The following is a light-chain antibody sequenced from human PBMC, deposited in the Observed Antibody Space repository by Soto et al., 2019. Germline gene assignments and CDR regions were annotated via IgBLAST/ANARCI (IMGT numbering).Light chain of an antibody. CDR1: QTVSSSY. Sequence: VLTQSPGTLSLSPGARATLSCRASQTVSSSYLAWYQQKPGQAPRLLIYGESSRATGIPDRFSGSGSGTDFTLTISRLEPEDFAVYYCQQYGRSRTFGQGTKVDIK. CDR3: QQYGRSRT. CDR2: GES. J-gene: IGKJ1*01. V-gene: IGKV3-20*01.